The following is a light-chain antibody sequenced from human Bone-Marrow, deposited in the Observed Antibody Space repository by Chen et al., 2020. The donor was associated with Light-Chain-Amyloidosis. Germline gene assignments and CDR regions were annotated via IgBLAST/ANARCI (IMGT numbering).Light chain of an antibody. CDR1: SSNIGNNY. J-gene: IGLJ3*02. CDR2: DVN. V-gene: IGLV2-11*02. Sequence: QTVLTQPPSVSAAPGQKVTISCSGSSSNIGNNYVSWYQQHPGKAPKLIIYDVNKRPSGVPDRFSGSQSGSTASLTISRLQADDESDYFCSSYAGTYTWVFGGGTKLTVL. CDR3: SSYAGTYTWV.